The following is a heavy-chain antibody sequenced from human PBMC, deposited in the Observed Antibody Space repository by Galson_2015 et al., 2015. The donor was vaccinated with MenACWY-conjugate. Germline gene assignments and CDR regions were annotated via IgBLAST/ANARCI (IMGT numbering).Heavy chain of an antibody. CDR2: TIPMYGTA. D-gene: IGHD1-26*01. Sequence: SVKVSCKASGASVNSHAVSWVRQAPGQGLEWMGGTIPMYGTANYAQRFQGRVTIIADGSTNTAYMELSSLRPEDTAVYYCASFSKFYFATTVGYYFEYWGQGTLVTVAS. V-gene: IGHV1-69*13. J-gene: IGHJ4*02. CDR1: GASVNSHA. CDR3: ASFSKFYFATTVGYYFEY.